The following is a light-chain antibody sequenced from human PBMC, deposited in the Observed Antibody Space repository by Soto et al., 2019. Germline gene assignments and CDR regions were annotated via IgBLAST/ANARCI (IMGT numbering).Light chain of an antibody. V-gene: IGLV4-69*01. J-gene: IGLJ3*02. CDR3: ETWGSGIRV. CDR2: VNSDGSH. CDR1: SGHSSYA. Sequence: QLVLTQSPSASGSLGASVKLTCTLSSGHSSYAIAWHKQQPEKGPRYLMKVNSDGSHNKGDGIPDRFSGSSSGAERYLTISSLQSEDEADYYCETWGSGIRVFGGGTKVTVL.